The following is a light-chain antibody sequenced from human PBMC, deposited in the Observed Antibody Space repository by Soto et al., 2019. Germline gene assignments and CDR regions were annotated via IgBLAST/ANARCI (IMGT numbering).Light chain of an antibody. Sequence: EIVLTQSPATLSVSPGERATLSCRASQDISSNIAWYQHKHGQGPRLLMYDASTRATGIPGRFRGCGSGTEFTLTISSPQSEDFGVYYCQQYDDWPPLTFGQGTKVEI. CDR1: QDISSN. J-gene: IGKJ1*01. V-gene: IGKV3-15*01. CDR3: QQYDDWPPLT. CDR2: DAS.